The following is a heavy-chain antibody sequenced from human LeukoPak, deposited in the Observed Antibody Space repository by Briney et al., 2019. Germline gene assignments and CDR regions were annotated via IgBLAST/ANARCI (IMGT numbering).Heavy chain of an antibody. CDR2: IYYSGST. J-gene: IGHJ4*02. D-gene: IGHD6-19*01. Sequence: PSETLSLTCTVSGASINTNNCYWGWIRQPPGKGLEWIGSIYYSGSTYYNPSLKSRVTISVDTSKNQFSLNLSSVTAADTAVYFCARQGSGWHYYYFDFWGQGTLVTVSS. CDR3: ARQGSGWHYYYFDF. V-gene: IGHV4-39*01. CDR1: GASINTNNCY.